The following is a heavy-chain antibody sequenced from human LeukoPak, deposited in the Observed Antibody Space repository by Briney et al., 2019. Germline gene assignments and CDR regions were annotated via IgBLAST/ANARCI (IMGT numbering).Heavy chain of an antibody. D-gene: IGHD6-19*01. CDR3: ARQELSSGLGLDY. Sequence: GESLRISCKASGYIFTSHWIGWVRQMPGKGLEWMGIIYPGDSDTRYSPSFQGQVTISADKSISTAYLQWSSLKASDTAMYYCARQELSSGLGLDYWGQGTLVTVSS. J-gene: IGHJ4*02. V-gene: IGHV5-51*01. CDR1: GYIFTSHW. CDR2: IYPGDSDT.